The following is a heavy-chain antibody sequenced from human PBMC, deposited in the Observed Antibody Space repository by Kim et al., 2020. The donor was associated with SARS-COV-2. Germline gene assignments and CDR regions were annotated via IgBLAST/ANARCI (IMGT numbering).Heavy chain of an antibody. D-gene: IGHD3-10*01. J-gene: IGHJ4*02. V-gene: IGHV3-23*01. Sequence: YEADSVKGRFTISREDSQNAVYQQMNSLRADDTAVYYCTKGAVASGSLFPHWGQGTLVTVSS. CDR3: TKGAVASGSLFPH.